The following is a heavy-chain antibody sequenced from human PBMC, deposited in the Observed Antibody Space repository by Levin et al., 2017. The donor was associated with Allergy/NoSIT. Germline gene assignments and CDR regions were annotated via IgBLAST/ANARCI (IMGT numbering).Heavy chain of an antibody. CDR1: GFTFSNAW. CDR3: KGGWYYNFWSGSYTTEYFQH. V-gene: IGHV3-15*01. CDR2: IKSKKDGGTT. D-gene: IGHD3-3*01. Sequence: SGGSLRLSCAASGFTFSNAWMSWVRQAPGKGLEWVGRIKSKKDGGTTDYGAPVKGRFTISREDSENTLYLQMDSLKTEDTAVYYCKGGWYYNFWSGSYTTEYFQHWGQGTLVTVSS. J-gene: IGHJ1*01.